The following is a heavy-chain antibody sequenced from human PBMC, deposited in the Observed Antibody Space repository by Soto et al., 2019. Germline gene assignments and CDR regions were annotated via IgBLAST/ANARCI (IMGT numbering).Heavy chain of an antibody. J-gene: IGHJ4*02. Sequence: EVQLVESGGGLVQPGGSLRLSCAASGFSVSDQYIDWVRQAPGKGLEWIGRTRNKVYSYTTEYAASVKGRFTISRDDSQNSLFLQMDSLKPEDTAVYFSASPCGDHRYFALWGLGTVVSVSS. V-gene: IGHV3-72*01. CDR3: ASPCGDHRYFAL. CDR1: GFSVSDQY. D-gene: IGHD4-17*01. CDR2: TRNKVYSYTT.